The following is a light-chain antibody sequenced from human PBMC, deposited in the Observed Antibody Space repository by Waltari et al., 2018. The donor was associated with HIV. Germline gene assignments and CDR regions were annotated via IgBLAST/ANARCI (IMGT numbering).Light chain of an antibody. CDR1: SSDLNYFNS. V-gene: IGLV2-14*01. CDR3: SSNTTDNTWV. CDR2: EVT. Sequence: QSVLTQPASVSGSPGQPISISCTGASSDLNYFNSVSWYQQHTGKAPKLIIFEVTNRPSGVSSRLSGSKSGNTAFLTISGLQADDEADYYCSSNTTDNTWVFGGGTKVTVL. J-gene: IGLJ3*02.